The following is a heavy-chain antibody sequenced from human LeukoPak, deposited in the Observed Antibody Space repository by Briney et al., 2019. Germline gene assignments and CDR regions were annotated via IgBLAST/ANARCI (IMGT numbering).Heavy chain of an antibody. CDR3: ARGDIVVVPAARTDYVWGSYALDY. J-gene: IGHJ4*02. CDR2: ISYDGSNK. CDR1: GFTFSSYA. V-gene: IGHV3-30*04. D-gene: IGHD2-2*01. Sequence: GRSLRLSSAASGFTFSSYAMHWVRQAPGKGLEWVAVISYDGSNKYYADSVKGRFTISRDNSKNTLYLQMNSLRAEDTAVYYCARGDIVVVPAARTDYVWGSYALDYWGQGTLVTVSS.